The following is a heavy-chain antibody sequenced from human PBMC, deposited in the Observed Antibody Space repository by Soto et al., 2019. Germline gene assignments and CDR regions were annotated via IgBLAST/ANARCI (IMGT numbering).Heavy chain of an antibody. CDR1: GGSFSGYY. CDR3: ARAIVGRITIFGVARGRWFDP. CDR2: INHSGST. Sequence: PSETLSLTCAVYGGSFSGYYWSWIRQPPGKGLEWIGEINHSGSTNYNPSLKSRVTISVDTSKNQFSLKLSSVTAADTAVYYCARAIVGRITIFGVARGRWFDPWGQGTLVTVSS. V-gene: IGHV4-34*01. D-gene: IGHD3-3*01. J-gene: IGHJ5*02.